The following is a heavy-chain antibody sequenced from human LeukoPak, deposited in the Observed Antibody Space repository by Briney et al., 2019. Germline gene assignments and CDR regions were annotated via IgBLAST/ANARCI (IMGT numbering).Heavy chain of an antibody. Sequence: GGSLRLSCAASGFTFSGYTMTWVRQAPGKGLEWVSVIRGSGDITYYADSVKGRFTISRDNSKNTLYLQMNSQRAEDTAVYYCAKDLYLTGYSFDYWGQGTLVTVSS. J-gene: IGHJ4*02. CDR2: IRGSGDIT. V-gene: IGHV3-23*01. D-gene: IGHD3-9*01. CDR3: AKDLYLTGYSFDY. CDR1: GFTFSGYT.